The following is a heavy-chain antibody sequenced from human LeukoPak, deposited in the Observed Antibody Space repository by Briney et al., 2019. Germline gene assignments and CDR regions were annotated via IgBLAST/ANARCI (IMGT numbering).Heavy chain of an antibody. V-gene: IGHV1-18*04. Sequence: GASVKVSCKASGYTFTGHYLHWVRQAPGQGLEWMGWINPNIGNTNYAQKLQGRVTMTTDTSTSTAYMELRSLRSDDTAVYYCARSPIYSSGWSDWYFDLWGRGTLVTVSS. CDR2: INPNIGNT. CDR3: ARSPIYSSGWSDWYFDL. D-gene: IGHD6-19*01. CDR1: GYTFTGHY. J-gene: IGHJ2*01.